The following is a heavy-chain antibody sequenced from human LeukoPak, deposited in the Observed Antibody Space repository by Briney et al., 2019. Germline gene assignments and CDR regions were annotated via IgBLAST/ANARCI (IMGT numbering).Heavy chain of an antibody. D-gene: IGHD7-27*01. V-gene: IGHV3-48*02. Sequence: GGSLRLSCAASGFTFSAYSMTWVRQAPGKGLEWVSYILSSSSAIFYADSVKGRFTIPRDNAENSLYLQMNSLRDEDTAVYYCARDKDWGFDSWGQGTLVTVSS. CDR3: ARDKDWGFDS. CDR2: ILSSSSAI. CDR1: GFTFSAYS. J-gene: IGHJ4*02.